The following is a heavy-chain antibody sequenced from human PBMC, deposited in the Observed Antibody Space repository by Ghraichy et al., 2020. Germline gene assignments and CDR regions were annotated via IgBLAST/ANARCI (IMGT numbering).Heavy chain of an antibody. J-gene: IGHJ4*02. CDR2: IWLDGSYK. Sequence: LSLTCAAAGFTFSKYGMHWVRQAPGRGLEWLAVIWLDGSYKYYADSVRGRFTISRDNSRNTLFLQMDSLRVEDTAVYYCLRLKGHSGSYYPDYWGQGTLVTVSA. V-gene: IGHV3-33*03. CDR1: GFTFSKYG. CDR3: LRLKGHSGSYYPDY. D-gene: IGHD3-10*01.